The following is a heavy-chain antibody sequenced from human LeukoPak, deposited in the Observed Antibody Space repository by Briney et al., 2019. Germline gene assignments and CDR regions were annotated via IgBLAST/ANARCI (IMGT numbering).Heavy chain of an antibody. V-gene: IGHV3-49*04. CDR3: TRMMHCSGGSCSFDY. CDR2: ITSKAYGGTT. CDR1: GFTFGDYA. Sequence: GGSLRLSCTASGFTFGDYAMNWVRQAPGKGLEWVGFITSKAYGGTTQYAASVKDRFTISRDDSKSIAYLQMTSLKTEDTAVYYCTRMMHCSGGSCSFDYWGQGTLVTVSS. J-gene: IGHJ4*02. D-gene: IGHD2-15*01.